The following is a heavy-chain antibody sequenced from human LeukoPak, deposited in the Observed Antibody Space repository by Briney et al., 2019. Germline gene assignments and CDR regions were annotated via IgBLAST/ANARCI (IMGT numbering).Heavy chain of an antibody. CDR3: ARSVLLREGDPLDC. CDR2: MNPNSGNT. J-gene: IGHJ4*02. V-gene: IGHV1-8*01. Sequence: GASVKVSCKASGYTFTSYDINWVRQATGQGLEWMGWMNPNSGNTGYAQKFQGRVTMTRNTSISTAYMELSSLRSEDTAVYYCARSVLLREGDPLDCWGQGTLVTVSS. CDR1: GYTFTSYD. D-gene: IGHD3-22*01.